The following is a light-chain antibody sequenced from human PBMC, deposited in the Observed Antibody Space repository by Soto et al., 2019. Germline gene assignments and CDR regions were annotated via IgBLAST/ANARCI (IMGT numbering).Light chain of an antibody. J-gene: IGKJ1*01. CDR1: QSINGS. CDR2: EAS. Sequence: GDRVTITCRASQSINGSLAWYQQKPGKAPKLLIYEASNLKSGVPSMFSGSGSGTEYTLTISSLQPDDSASYYCQQYNGYWTFGQGTRVESK. CDR3: QQYNGYWT. V-gene: IGKV1-5*03.